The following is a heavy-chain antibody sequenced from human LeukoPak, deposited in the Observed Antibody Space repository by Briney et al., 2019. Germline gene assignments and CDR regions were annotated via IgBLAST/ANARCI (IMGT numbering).Heavy chain of an antibody. CDR1: GYTFTSYY. J-gene: IGHJ4*02. V-gene: IGHV1-46*01. Sequence: ASVKVSCKASGYTFTSYYMHWVRQAPGQELEWMGIINPSGGSTSYAQKFRGRVTITADKSTRTAYMELSSLRSEDTAVYYCARDNDSRDPPHFDYWGQGTLVTVSS. D-gene: IGHD3-16*01. CDR2: INPSGGST. CDR3: ARDNDSRDPPHFDY.